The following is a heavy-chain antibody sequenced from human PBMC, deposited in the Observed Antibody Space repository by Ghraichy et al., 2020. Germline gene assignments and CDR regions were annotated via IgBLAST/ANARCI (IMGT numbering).Heavy chain of an antibody. J-gene: IGHJ3*02. CDR3: ARQGAGVPAAIPHCGGDCSIAFDI. CDR1: GGSISSYY. Sequence: SETLSLTCTVSGGSISSYYWSWIRQPPGKGLEWIGYIYYSGSTNYNPSLKSRVTISVDTSKNQFSLKLSSVTAADTAVYYCARQGAGVPAAIPHCGGDCSIAFDIWGQGTMVTVSS. CDR2: IYYSGST. D-gene: IGHD2-2*02. V-gene: IGHV4-59*08.